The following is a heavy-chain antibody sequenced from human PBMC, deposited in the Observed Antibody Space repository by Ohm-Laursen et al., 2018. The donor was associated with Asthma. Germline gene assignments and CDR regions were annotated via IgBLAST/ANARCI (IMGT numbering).Heavy chain of an antibody. CDR1: GFTFSSYG. CDR2: GGSYYDGGLK. CDR3: ARDVMEWYLPAFDF. Sequence: RSLRLSCTASGFTFSSYGMHWVRQAPGKGLEWLAVGGSYYDGGLKYYADSVNGRFTVSRDDSKNTLYLQMNSLRPDDTAVYYCARDVMEWYLPAFDFWGQGTLVTVSS. J-gene: IGHJ4*02. D-gene: IGHD3-3*01. V-gene: IGHV3-30*19.